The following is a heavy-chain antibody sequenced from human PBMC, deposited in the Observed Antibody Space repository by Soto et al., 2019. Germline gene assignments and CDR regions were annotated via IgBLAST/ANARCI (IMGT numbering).Heavy chain of an antibody. D-gene: IGHD6-13*01. J-gene: IGHJ4*02. V-gene: IGHV4-59*01. Sequence: PSETLSLTCSVSGGSISGYYWTWIRQPPGKGLEWIGYIYFTGSTNYNPSLKSRVTISLDTSKNQFFLRLNSVTAADTAVYYCARDGASSRVWGQGTLVTVSS. CDR3: ARDGASSRV. CDR2: IYFTGST. CDR1: GGSISGYY.